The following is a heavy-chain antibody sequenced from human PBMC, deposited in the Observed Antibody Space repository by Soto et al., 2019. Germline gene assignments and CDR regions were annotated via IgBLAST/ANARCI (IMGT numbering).Heavy chain of an antibody. V-gene: IGHV1-18*01. Sequence: ASVKVSCKASGYTFTSYGISWVRQAPGQGLEWMGWISAYNGNTNYAQKLQGRVTMTTDTSTSTAYMELRSLRSEDTAVYYCARGTWGHADVRSLEWFYYHYGMDVWGQGTTVTVSS. D-gene: IGHD3-3*01. J-gene: IGHJ6*02. CDR2: ISAYNGNT. CDR3: ARGTWGHADVRSLEWFYYHYGMDV. CDR1: GYTFTSYG.